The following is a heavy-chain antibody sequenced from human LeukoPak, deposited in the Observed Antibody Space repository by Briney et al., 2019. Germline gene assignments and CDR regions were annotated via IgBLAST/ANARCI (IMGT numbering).Heavy chain of an antibody. V-gene: IGHV1-18*01. CDR3: ARTPYYYDSSGYYWGDYYYYYGMDV. J-gene: IGHJ6*02. CDR2: ISAYNGNT. CDR1: GYTFTSYG. D-gene: IGHD3-22*01. Sequence: ASVKVSCKASGYTFTSYGISWVRQAPGQGLEWMGWISAYNGNTNYAQKLQGRVTMTTDTSTSTAYMELRSLRSDDTAVYYCARTPYYYDSSGYYWGDYYYYYGMDVWGQGTLVTVSS.